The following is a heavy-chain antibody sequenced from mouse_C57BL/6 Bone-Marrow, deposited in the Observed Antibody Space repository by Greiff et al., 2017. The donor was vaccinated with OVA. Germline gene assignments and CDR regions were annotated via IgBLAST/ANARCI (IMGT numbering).Heavy chain of an antibody. CDR1: GFSFNTYA. D-gene: IGHD2-2*01. Sequence: EVQLVESGGGLVQPKGSLKLSCAASGFSFNTYAMNWVRQAPGQGLEWVARIRSKSNNYATYYADSVKDRFTISRDDSESMLYLQMNNLKTEDTAMYYCVRPRYGSFAYWGQGTLVTVSA. CDR2: IRSKSNNYAT. CDR3: VRPRYGSFAY. J-gene: IGHJ3*01. V-gene: IGHV10-1*01.